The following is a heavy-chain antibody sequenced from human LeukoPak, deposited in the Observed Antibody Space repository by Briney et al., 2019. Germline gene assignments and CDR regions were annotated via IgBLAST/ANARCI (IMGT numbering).Heavy chain of an antibody. J-gene: IGHJ4*02. Sequence: GGSLRLSCAASGSTFNNYWMHWVRQAPGKGLVWVSRINGGGSTTGYADSVKGRFTISRDNAKNTLYLQMNSLRAEDTAVYYCARTRYTGNNGDYWGQGTLVTVSS. V-gene: IGHV3-74*01. CDR2: INGGGSTT. D-gene: IGHD1-26*01. CDR3: ARTRYTGNNGDY. CDR1: GSTFNNYW.